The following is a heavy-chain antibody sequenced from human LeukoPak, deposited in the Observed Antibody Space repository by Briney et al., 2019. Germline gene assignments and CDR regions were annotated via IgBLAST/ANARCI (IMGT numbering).Heavy chain of an antibody. D-gene: IGHD5-18*01. V-gene: IGHV4-31*03. CDR1: GGSISSGGYY. Sequence: SETLSLTCTVSGGSISSGGYYWSWIRQLPGKGLEWIGYIYFSGSTYYNPSLKSRITISLDTSKNQFSLRLSSVTAADAAVYYCASGSVDTAMVTYFDYWGQGTLVTVSS. CDR3: ASGSVDTAMVTYFDY. CDR2: IYFSGST. J-gene: IGHJ4*02.